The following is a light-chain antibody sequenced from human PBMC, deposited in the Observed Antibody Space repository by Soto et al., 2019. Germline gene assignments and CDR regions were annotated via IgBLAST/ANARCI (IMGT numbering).Light chain of an antibody. Sequence: QSVLTQPRSVSGSPGQSVTISCNGTSSDVGGYNYVSWYQQHPGKAPKLMIYDVSKRPSGVPDRFSGSKSGNTASLTISGLQAEDEADYYCCSYAGSYTFGVFGTGTKVTVL. V-gene: IGLV2-11*01. CDR2: DVS. J-gene: IGLJ1*01. CDR3: CSYAGSYTFGV. CDR1: SSDVGGYNY.